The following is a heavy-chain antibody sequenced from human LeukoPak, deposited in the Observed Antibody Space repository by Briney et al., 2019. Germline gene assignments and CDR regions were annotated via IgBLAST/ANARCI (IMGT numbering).Heavy chain of an antibody. D-gene: IGHD6-19*01. V-gene: IGHV3-21*01. J-gene: IGHJ4*02. Sequence: GGSLRLYCAASGFTFSSYAMSWVRQAPGKGLEWVSSISSSRSYIYYADSVKGRFTISRDNAKNSLYLQMNSLRAEDTAVYYCARDSSVAFVGMDYWGQGTLVTVSS. CDR2: ISSSRSYI. CDR1: GFTFSSYA. CDR3: ARDSSVAFVGMDY.